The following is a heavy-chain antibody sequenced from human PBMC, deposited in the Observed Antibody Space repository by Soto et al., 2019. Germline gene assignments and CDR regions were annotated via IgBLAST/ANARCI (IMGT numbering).Heavy chain of an antibody. V-gene: IGHV3-23*01. D-gene: IGHD1-26*01. CDR1: GFTFSSYA. J-gene: IGHJ4*02. Sequence: EVQLLESGGGLVQPGGSLRLSCAASGFTFSSYAMRWVRQAAVKGLEWVSAISGSGDSTYYADSVKGRFTISRDNSKNTLYLQMNSLRAEDAAVYYCARRGSGSYDDYWGQGPLVNVSS. CDR2: ISGSGDST. CDR3: ARRGSGSYDDY.